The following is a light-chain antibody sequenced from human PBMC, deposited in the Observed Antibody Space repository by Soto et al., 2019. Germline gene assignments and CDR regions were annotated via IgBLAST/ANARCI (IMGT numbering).Light chain of an antibody. Sequence: QAVLTQPASASGSPGHSFTISCTGTSSDVGGYNYVSWYQQHPGKAPKLMIYEVSKRPSGVPDRFSGSKSGNTASLTVSGLQPEDEADYYCSSYAGSNKSVFGTGTKVTVL. CDR2: EVS. V-gene: IGLV2-8*01. J-gene: IGLJ1*01. CDR1: SSDVGGYNY. CDR3: SSYAGSNKSV.